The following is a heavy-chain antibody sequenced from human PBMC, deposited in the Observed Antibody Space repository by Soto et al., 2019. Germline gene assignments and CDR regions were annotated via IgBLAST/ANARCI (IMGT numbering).Heavy chain of an antibody. J-gene: IGHJ5*02. CDR2: ISAPGVGS. CDR3: AKDRRAGGNYGFYVEH. CDR1: GFTFASYA. V-gene: IGHV3-23*01. Sequence: GGSLRLSCAASGFTFASYAMSWVRQAPGKGLEWVSLISAPGVGSYYADSVKGRFTISRDNSKNTIYLQMDSLRADDTALYYCAKDRRAGGNYGFYVEHWGHGTLVTVS. D-gene: IGHD4-17*01.